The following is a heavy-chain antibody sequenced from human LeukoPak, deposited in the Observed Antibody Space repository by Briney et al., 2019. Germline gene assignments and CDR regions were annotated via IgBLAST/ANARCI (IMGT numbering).Heavy chain of an antibody. CDR2: INHSGST. V-gene: IGHV4-34*01. Sequence: SETLSLTCAVYGGSFSGYYWSWIRQPPGKGLEWIGEINHSGSTNYNPSLKSRVTIPVDTSKNQFSLKLSSVTAADTAVYYCARGSGEQWLVAYYFDYWGQGTLVTVSS. CDR3: ARGSGEQWLVAYYFDY. CDR1: GGSFSGYY. J-gene: IGHJ4*02. D-gene: IGHD6-19*01.